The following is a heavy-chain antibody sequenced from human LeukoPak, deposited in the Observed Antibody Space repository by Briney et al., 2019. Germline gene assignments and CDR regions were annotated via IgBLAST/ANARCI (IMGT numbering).Heavy chain of an antibody. V-gene: IGHV3-53*01. CDR3: ARGRPSYYFDY. Sequence: GGSLRLSCAASGFIVSNNYMTWVRQAPGKGLEWVSVIYRDGSTDYADSVKGRSTISRDTSKNTLYLQMNSLRAEDTAVYYCARGRPSYYFDYWGQGTLVTVSS. CDR2: IYRDGST. CDR1: GFIVSNNY. J-gene: IGHJ4*02.